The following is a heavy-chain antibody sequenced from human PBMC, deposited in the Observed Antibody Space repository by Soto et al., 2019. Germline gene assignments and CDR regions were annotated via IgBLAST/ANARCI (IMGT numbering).Heavy chain of an antibody. D-gene: IGHD4-17*01. Sequence: EVQLLESGGGLVQPGGSLRLSCAASGFTFSSYAMSWVRQAPGKGLEWVSAISGSGGSTYYADCVKGRFTISRDNSKNTLYLQMNSLTAEDTAVYYCAKLGVGTTVTNPFDYWGQGTLVTVSS. CDR2: ISGSGGST. CDR3: AKLGVGTTVTNPFDY. CDR1: GFTFSSYA. V-gene: IGHV3-23*01. J-gene: IGHJ4*02.